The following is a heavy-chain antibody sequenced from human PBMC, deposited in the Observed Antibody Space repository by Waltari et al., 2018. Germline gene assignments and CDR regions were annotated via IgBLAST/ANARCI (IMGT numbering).Heavy chain of an antibody. J-gene: IGHJ4*02. CDR2: INPNNGDT. D-gene: IGHD1-26*01. CDR3: ARDPGPIVGAPDY. CDR1: GYIFTGYH. V-gene: IGHV1-2*02. Sequence: QVQLVQSGAEVKKPGASVKVSCQASGYIFTGYHLHWLRQAPGQGLEWMGGINPNNGDTNYAQNVLGRVTMTRDTSINTAYMVLTGLRSDDTAVFYCARDPGPIVGAPDYWGQGTLVTVSS.